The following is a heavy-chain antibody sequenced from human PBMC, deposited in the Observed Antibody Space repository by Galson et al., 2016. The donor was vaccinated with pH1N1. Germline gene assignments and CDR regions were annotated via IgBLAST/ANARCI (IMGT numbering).Heavy chain of an antibody. CDR1: GFTFSDYY. V-gene: IGHV3-11*01. J-gene: IGHJ4*02. Sequence: SLRLSCAAFGFTFSDYYMTWIRQPPGKGPEWVAYIGRSCNVTYYADSFKGRVTISRDNATNSLYQHMNGLRAEDTAVYYCATANYGSWSYYRGRTFDYWGQGILVNVFS. CDR3: ATANYGSWSYYRGRTFDY. CDR2: IGRSCNVT. D-gene: IGHD3-10*01.